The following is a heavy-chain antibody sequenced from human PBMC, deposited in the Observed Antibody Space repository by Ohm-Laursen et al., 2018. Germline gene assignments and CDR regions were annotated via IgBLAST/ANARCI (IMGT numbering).Heavy chain of an antibody. CDR3: TTDLGTGY. CDR1: GFTFADYW. V-gene: IGHV3-7*01. CDR2: IKQDGSEK. J-gene: IGHJ4*02. D-gene: IGHD1-1*01. Sequence: SLRLSCAASGFTFADYWMNWVRRAPGKGLEWVANIKQDGSEKNYVDSVKGRFTITRDNANNSLYLQMNSLRVEDTAVYYCTTDLGTGYWGQGTLVTVSS.